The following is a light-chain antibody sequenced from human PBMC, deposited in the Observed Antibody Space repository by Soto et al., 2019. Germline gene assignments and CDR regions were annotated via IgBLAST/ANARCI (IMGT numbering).Light chain of an antibody. Sequence: ETVMTQSPATLSVSPGERVTLSCRASQSVSSNLAWYQQKPGQPPRLLIYGASTRATGIPARFGGSGSETEFTLTISSLQSEDFAVYYCQHYNNWPPWTFGQGTKVEVK. J-gene: IGKJ1*01. CDR2: GAS. CDR3: QHYNNWPPWT. CDR1: QSVSSN. V-gene: IGKV3-15*01.